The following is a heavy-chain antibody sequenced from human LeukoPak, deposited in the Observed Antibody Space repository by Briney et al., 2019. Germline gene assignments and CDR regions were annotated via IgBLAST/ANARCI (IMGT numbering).Heavy chain of an antibody. V-gene: IGHV3-21*01. D-gene: IGHD6-6*01. CDR2: MSTSSIYI. CDR1: GLSFSGYS. CDR3: AKEYSSSSFLGYFDY. Sequence: PGGSLRLSCAVSGLSFSGYSMTWVRQAPGKGLEWVSSMSTSSIYIYYADSVRGRFTISRDNAKNTLYLQMNSLRAEDTAVYYCAKEYSSSSFLGYFDYWGQGTLVTVFS. J-gene: IGHJ4*02.